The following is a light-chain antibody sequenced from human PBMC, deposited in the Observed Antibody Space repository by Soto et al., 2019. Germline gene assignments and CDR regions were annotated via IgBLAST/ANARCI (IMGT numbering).Light chain of an antibody. V-gene: IGKV1-39*01. Sequence: DIQMTQSPSSLSASVGDRVTITCRASQSISSYLNWYQQKPGKAPKLLIYSASSLQSGVPSRFSGSGSGTDFTLTISSLQPEDFATDYCQQRYSTPPTFGQGNKVEIK. CDR1: QSISSY. CDR3: QQRYSTPPT. J-gene: IGKJ1*01. CDR2: SAS.